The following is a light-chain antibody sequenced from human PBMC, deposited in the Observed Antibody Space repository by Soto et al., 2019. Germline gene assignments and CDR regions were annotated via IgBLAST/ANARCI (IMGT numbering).Light chain of an antibody. V-gene: IGLV2-14*03. CDR3: GSYTTSSTLV. Sequence: QSALTQPASVSGSPGQSITISCTGTSSDVGAYNYVSWYQQHPGKAPKLILYDVSDRPSGISDRFSGSKSGNTASLTISGLQAEDEADYYCGSYTTSSTLVLGGGTKVTVL. CDR1: SSDVGAYNY. CDR2: DVS. J-gene: IGLJ2*01.